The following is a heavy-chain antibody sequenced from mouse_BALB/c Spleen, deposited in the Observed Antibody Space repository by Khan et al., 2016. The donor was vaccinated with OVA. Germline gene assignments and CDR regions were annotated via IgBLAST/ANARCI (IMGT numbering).Heavy chain of an antibody. J-gene: IGHJ2*01. V-gene: IGHV1-20*02. D-gene: IGHD1-1*01. CDR2: INPHIGET. CDR3: ARKNGSDFDY. CDR1: GYSFTGYL. Sequence: EVKLEESGPELVKPGASVKISCKASGYSFTGYLMNWVMQSHGKRLEWIGRINPHIGETFYNQKFKDKATLTVDESSSTAHMELRSLASEDSAVYYCARKNGSDFDYWGQGTTLTVSS.